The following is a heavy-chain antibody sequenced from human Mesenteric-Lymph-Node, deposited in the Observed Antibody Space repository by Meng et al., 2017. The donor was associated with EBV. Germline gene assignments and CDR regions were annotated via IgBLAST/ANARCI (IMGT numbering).Heavy chain of an antibody. J-gene: IGHJ4*02. CDR3: AKDMGDYDSSGPNGFDY. CDR2: ISWDGGST. Sequence: EVQLVESGGVVVQPGGSLRLSCAASGFTFDDYTMHWVRQAPGKGLERVSLISWDGGSTYYADSVKGRFTISRDNSKNSLYLQMNSLRTEDTALYYCAKDMGDYDSSGPNGFDYWGQGTLVTVSS. CDR1: GFTFDDYT. D-gene: IGHD3-22*01. V-gene: IGHV3-43*01.